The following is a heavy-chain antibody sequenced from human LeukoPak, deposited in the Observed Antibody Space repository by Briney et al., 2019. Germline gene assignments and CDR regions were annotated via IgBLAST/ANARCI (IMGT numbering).Heavy chain of an antibody. D-gene: IGHD6-13*01. Sequence: SETLSLTCTVSGYSISSGYYWGWIRQPPGKGLEWIGSIYHSGGTYYNPSLKSRVTISVDTSKNQFSLKLSSVTAADTAVYYCARAGISSSWYGLFDYWGQGTLVTVSS. CDR1: GYSISSGYY. CDR2: IYHSGGT. J-gene: IGHJ4*02. V-gene: IGHV4-38-2*02. CDR3: ARAGISSSWYGLFDY.